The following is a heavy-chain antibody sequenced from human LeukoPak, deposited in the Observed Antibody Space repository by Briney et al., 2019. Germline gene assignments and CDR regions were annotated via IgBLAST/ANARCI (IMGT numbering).Heavy chain of an antibody. D-gene: IGHD3-9*01. CDR3: ARVYYDILTGYYRGAFDI. CDR1: GGSISSYY. J-gene: IGHJ3*02. CDR2: IYTSGST. V-gene: IGHV4-4*07. Sequence: SETLSLTCTVSGGSISSYYWSWIRQPAGKGLEWIGRIYTSGSTNYNPSLKSRVTMSVDTSKNQFSLKLSSVTAADTAVYYCARVYYDILTGYYRGAFDIWGQGTMVTVSS.